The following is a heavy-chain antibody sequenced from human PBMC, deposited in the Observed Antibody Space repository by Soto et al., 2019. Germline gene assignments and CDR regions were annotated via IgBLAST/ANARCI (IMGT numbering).Heavy chain of an antibody. V-gene: IGHV2-5*02. D-gene: IGHD6-13*01. CDR1: GFSLTSNDVG. CDR2: IYWDDDK. Sequence: SGPTLVNPTQTLTLTCTFSGFSLTSNDVGVGWIRQPPGKALEWLALIYWDDDKRYSPSLKSRLTITKDTSKNQVVLRMTNMDTAENEKYYRPTSRYSRSHFDYWGQGTLVTVYS. J-gene: IGHJ4*02. CDR3: PTSRYSRSHFDY.